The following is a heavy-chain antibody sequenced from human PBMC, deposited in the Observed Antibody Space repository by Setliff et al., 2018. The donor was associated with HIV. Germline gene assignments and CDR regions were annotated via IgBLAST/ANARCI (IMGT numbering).Heavy chain of an antibody. Sequence: LETLSLTCAVSGGSFSSGNWWSWVRQPPGKGLEWIGEMYYSGSTYYNPSLKSRVSLSVDTSRNQFSLKLTSVTAADTAVYYCARRFYGSIAAASDFDCWGQGTLGTVS. CDR2: MYYSGST. CDR1: GGSFSSGNW. V-gene: IGHV4-4*02. D-gene: IGHD6-13*01. CDR3: ARRFYGSIAAASDFDC. J-gene: IGHJ4*02.